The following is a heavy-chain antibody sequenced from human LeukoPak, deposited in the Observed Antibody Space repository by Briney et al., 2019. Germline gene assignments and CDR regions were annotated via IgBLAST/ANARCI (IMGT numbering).Heavy chain of an antibody. Sequence: SVKVSCKPSGGTFSSYAISGVRQAPGQGLAWMGRIIHIFGIANYAQKFQGRVTITADKSTSTAYMELSSLRSEDTAGYYCAGWEGGNSGYYFDYWGQGTLVTVSS. CDR2: IIHIFGIA. V-gene: IGHV1-69*04. CDR3: AGWEGGNSGYYFDY. CDR1: GGTFSSYA. J-gene: IGHJ4*02. D-gene: IGHD4-23*01.